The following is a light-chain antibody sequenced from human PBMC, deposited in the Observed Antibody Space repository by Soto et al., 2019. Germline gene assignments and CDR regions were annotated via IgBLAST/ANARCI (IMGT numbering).Light chain of an antibody. CDR2: WAS. CDR1: QSVSYSSNNKNY. CDR3: QQYYSSLPYT. J-gene: IGKJ2*01. V-gene: IGKV4-1*01. Sequence: DIVMTQSPDSLAVSLGERATINCKSSQSVSYSSNNKNYLAWYQHKPGQPPKLLIYWASTRESGVPDRFSGSGSGTDFTLTISSLQAEDVAVYYCQQYYSSLPYTFGQGTKLEIK.